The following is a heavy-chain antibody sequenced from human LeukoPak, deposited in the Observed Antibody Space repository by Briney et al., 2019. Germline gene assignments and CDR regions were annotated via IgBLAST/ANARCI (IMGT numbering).Heavy chain of an antibody. CDR3: ARKQTGTMYDV. J-gene: IGHJ4*02. V-gene: IGHV4-39*07. Sequence: SETLSLTCIVPGGSISSSIYYWAWIRQSPGKGLEWIGTFSSGGSAYYNPSLTSRVSISKDTSDNQFSLRLYSVTAADTAVYYCARKQTGTMYDVWGQGTQDTVSS. CDR2: FSSGGSA. CDR1: GGSISSSIYY. D-gene: IGHD1-7*01.